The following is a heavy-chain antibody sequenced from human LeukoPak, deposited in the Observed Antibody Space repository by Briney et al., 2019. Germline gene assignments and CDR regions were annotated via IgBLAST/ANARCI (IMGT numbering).Heavy chain of an antibody. J-gene: IGHJ4*02. CDR1: GFAFSSYD. D-gene: IGHD2-21*02. Sequence: GGSLRLSCAASGFAFSSYDMHWVRQAPGMGLEWVSFIRFDGSDKYYADSVRGRFTISRDDSKNTLYLQMNSLRAEDTAVYYCARDSECGGDCYSWGQGTLVTVSS. CDR2: IRFDGSDK. CDR3: ARDSECGGDCYS. V-gene: IGHV3-30*02.